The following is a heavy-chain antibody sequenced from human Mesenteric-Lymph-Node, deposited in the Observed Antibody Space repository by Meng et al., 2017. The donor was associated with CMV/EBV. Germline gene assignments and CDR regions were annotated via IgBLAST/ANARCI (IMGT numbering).Heavy chain of an antibody. J-gene: IGHJ4*02. D-gene: IGHD1-1*01. CDR3: VRDGRGQLWSYFDY. CDR2: IIPVFGPV. V-gene: IGHV1-69*05. CDR1: GYTFSNYD. Sequence: KASGYTFSNYDIPWVRQAPGQGLEWMGGIIPVFGPVNYAQTFQGRVIISTDESASTAYMELSSLRSDDTAIYYCVRDGRGQLWSYFDYWGQGTLVTVSS.